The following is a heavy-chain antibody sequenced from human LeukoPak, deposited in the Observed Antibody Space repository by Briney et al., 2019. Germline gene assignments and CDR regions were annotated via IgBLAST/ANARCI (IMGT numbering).Heavy chain of an antibody. CDR1: GGSISSYY. CDR3: ARSLAYCGGDCYPLDAFDI. D-gene: IGHD2-21*02. J-gene: IGHJ3*02. V-gene: IGHV4-59*01. CDR2: IYYSGST. Sequence: PSETLSLTCTVSGGSISSYYWSWIRQPPGKGLEWIGYIYYSGSTNYNPSLKSRVTISVDTSKNQFSLKLSSVTAADTAVYYCARSLAYCGGDCYPLDAFDIWGQGTMVTVSS.